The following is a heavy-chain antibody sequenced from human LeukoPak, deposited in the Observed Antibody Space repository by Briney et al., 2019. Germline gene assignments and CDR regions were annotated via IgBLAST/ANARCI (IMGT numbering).Heavy chain of an antibody. CDR3: ARDVGASGHDAFDI. D-gene: IGHD1-26*01. CDR1: GYTFTGYY. J-gene: IGHJ3*02. CDR2: INPNSGGT. V-gene: IGHV1-2*02. Sequence: ASVKVSCKASGYTFTGYYMHWVRQAPGQGLEWMGWINPNSGGTNYAQKFQGRVTMTRDTSISTAYMELSRLRSDDTAVYYCARDVGASGHDAFDIWGQGTMVTVSS.